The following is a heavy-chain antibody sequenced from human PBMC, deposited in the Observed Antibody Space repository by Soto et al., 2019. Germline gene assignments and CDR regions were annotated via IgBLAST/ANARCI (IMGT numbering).Heavy chain of an antibody. CDR2: INEDGSQK. D-gene: IGHD5-12*01. J-gene: IGHJ4*02. CDR3: VRDEGVSGYDLLDS. V-gene: IGHV3-7*05. Sequence: EVQLEESGGGLVQPGGSLRLSCVASGFTFNRYWMTWVRQVPGKGLEWVANINEDGSQKYYVDSVKGRFINSRDNARNSLYLQMNGLSDEDTALYYCVRDEGVSGYDLLDSWGQGTLVTVSS. CDR1: GFTFNRYW.